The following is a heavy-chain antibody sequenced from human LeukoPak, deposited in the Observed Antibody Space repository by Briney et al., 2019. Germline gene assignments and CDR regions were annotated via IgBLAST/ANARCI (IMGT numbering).Heavy chain of an antibody. CDR1: GFTFSTYG. J-gene: IGHJ4*02. Sequence: GGSLRLSCAASGFTFSTYGMTWVRQAPGKGLEWVANIKQDGSEKYYVDSVKGRFTISRDNAKNSLYLQMNSLRAEDTAVYYCARSPRTFKGSGPLYYFDYWGQGTLVTVSS. CDR2: IKQDGSEK. D-gene: IGHD3-10*01. CDR3: ARSPRTFKGSGPLYYFDY. V-gene: IGHV3-7*01.